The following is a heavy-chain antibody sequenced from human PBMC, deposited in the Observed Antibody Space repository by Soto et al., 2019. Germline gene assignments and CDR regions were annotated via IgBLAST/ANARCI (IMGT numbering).Heavy chain of an antibody. CDR3: AKGDGFILAV. CDR2: TNTGGTT. V-gene: IGHV3-53*02. J-gene: IGHJ6*02. CDR1: GFTVNSNY. Sequence: EVQVLATGGGLIQPGGSLRLSCAASGFTVNSNYMSWVRQAPGEGLQWVSITNTGGTTYYADSVKGRFTVSRDNSKNTLYLQMNSLRAEDTAVYYCAKGDGFILAVWGQGTKVIVSS. D-gene: IGHD1-26*01.